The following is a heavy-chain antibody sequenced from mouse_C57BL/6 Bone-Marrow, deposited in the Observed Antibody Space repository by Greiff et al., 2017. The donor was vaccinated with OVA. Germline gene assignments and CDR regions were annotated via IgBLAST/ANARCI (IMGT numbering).Heavy chain of an antibody. D-gene: IGHD4-1*01. CDR3: ARSPKLGGFAY. V-gene: IGHV1-80*01. CDR2: IYPGDGDT. CDR1: GYAFSSYW. Sequence: VQLQQSGAELVKPGASVKISCKASGYAFSSYWMNWVKQRPGKGLEWIGQIYPGDGDTNYNGKFKGKATLTADKSSSTAYMQLSSLTSEDAAVYFCARSPKLGGFAYWGQGTLVTVSA. J-gene: IGHJ3*01.